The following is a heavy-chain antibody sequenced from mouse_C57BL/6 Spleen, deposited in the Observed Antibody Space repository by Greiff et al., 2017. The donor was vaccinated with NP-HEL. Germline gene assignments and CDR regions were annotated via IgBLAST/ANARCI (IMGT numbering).Heavy chain of an antibody. D-gene: IGHD1-1*01. CDR1: GYAFSSYW. Sequence: QVQLQQSGAELVKPGASVKISCKASGYAFSSYWMNWVKQRPGKGLEWIGQIYPGDGDTNYNGKFKGKATLTADKSSSTAYMQLSSLTSEDSAVYFCAREYYGSRTWFAYWGQGTLVTVSA. CDR3: AREYYGSRTWFAY. V-gene: IGHV1-80*01. J-gene: IGHJ3*01. CDR2: IYPGDGDT.